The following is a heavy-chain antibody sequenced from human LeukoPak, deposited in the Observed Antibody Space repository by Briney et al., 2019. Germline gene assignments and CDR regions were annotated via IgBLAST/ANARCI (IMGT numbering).Heavy chain of an antibody. J-gene: IGHJ5*02. CDR2: INHSGST. CDR3: AKGHRYSSGWYWSHWFDP. V-gene: IGHV4-39*07. CDR1: GGSISSRSYY. D-gene: IGHD6-19*01. Sequence: SETLSLTCTVSGGSISSRSYYWGWIRQPPGKGLEWIGEINHSGSTNYNPSLKSRVTISVDTSKKQFFLRLSSVTAADTAVYYCAKGHRYSSGWYWSHWFDPWGQGTLVTVSS.